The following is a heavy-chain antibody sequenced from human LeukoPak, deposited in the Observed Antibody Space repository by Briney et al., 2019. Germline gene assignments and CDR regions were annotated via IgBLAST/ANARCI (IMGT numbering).Heavy chain of an antibody. D-gene: IGHD2-21*02. CDR1: GFIISSHG. Sequence: PGGSLRLSCAVSGFIISSHGMHWVRQAPGKGPEWVAMIAYHGNTEYYGDSVKGRFTISRDNSKNTLYLQMDSLRAEDTAVYHCAKDWGSGDWYNYFDPWGQGTLVTVSS. CDR2: IAYHGNTE. J-gene: IGHJ5*02. CDR3: AKDWGSGDWYNYFDP. V-gene: IGHV3-30*18.